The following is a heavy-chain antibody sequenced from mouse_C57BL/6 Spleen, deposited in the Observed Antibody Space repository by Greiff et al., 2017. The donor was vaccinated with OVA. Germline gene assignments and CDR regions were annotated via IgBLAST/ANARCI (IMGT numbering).Heavy chain of an antibody. CDR3: AREVAQATGFDY. J-gene: IGHJ2*01. CDR1: GYSITSGYY. CDR2: ISYDGSN. Sequence: EVKLVESGPGLVKPSQSLSLTCSVTGYSITSGYYWNWIRQFPGNKLEWMGYISYDGSNNYNPSLKNRISITRDTSKNQFFLKLNSVTTEDTATYYCAREVAQATGFDYWGQGTTLTVSS. V-gene: IGHV3-6*01. D-gene: IGHD3-2*02.